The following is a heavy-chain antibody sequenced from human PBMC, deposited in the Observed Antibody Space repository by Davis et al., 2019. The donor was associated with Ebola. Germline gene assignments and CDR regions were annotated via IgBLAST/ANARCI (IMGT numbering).Heavy chain of an antibody. D-gene: IGHD6-13*01. Sequence: GGSLRLSCAASGFTFSDYWMTWVRQAPGKGLEWVANIKQDGSETYYVDSLKGRFTISRDNAKNSLYLHMNSLRVDDTAVYYCTKTIVATAGDFWGQGTLVTVSS. V-gene: IGHV3-7*01. CDR1: GFTFSDYW. CDR3: TKTIVATAGDF. J-gene: IGHJ4*02. CDR2: IKQDGSET.